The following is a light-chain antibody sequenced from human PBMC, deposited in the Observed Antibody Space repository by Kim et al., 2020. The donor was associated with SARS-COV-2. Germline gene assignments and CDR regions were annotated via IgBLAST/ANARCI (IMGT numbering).Light chain of an antibody. CDR1: QNIGTR. V-gene: IGKV1-5*03. CDR3: QDYSTFSKT. J-gene: IGKJ1*01. Sequence: ASVGDRVTIICRASQNIGTRLAWTEPKPGKAPKVVISKASNLESGVPTRFSGSGSGTEFTLTISSLQPDDFATYYCQDYSTFSKTFGQGTKVDIK. CDR2: KAS.